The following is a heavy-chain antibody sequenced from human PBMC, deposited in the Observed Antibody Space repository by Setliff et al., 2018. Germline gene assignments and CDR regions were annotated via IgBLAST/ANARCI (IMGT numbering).Heavy chain of an antibody. CDR2: TIPIFGTT. CDR3: VREGVDSRSSTDYRYYMDV. J-gene: IGHJ6*03. CDR1: GGTFSSYG. D-gene: IGHD3-22*01. V-gene: IGHV1-69*05. Sequence: SVKVSCKASGGTFSSYGISWVRQAPGRGLEWMGGTIPIFGTTDYAQKFRGRVTIITDESTSTAFMQLSSLRSEDTAVYYRVREGVDSRSSTDYRYYMDVWGKGTTVTVSS.